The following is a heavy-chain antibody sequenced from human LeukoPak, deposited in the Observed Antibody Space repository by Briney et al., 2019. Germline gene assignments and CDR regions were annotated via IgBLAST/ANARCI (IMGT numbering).Heavy chain of an antibody. CDR1: GYTFTGYY. Sequence: VASVKVSCKASGYTFTGYYMHWVRQAPGQGLEWMGWINPNSGGTNYAQKFQGRVTMTRDTSISTAYMELSRLRSDDTAVYYCARDGRVYYYDSSGASWGQGTLVTVSS. CDR2: INPNSGGT. D-gene: IGHD3-22*01. V-gene: IGHV1-2*02. J-gene: IGHJ5*02. CDR3: ARDGRVYYYDSSGAS.